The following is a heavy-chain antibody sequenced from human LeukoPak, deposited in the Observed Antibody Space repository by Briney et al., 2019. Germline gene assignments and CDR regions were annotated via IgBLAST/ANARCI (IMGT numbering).Heavy chain of an antibody. D-gene: IGHD2-8*01. CDR3: AREMDFYNYDMDV. CDR2: ISSSTRYI. Sequence: GGPLRLSCAASGFTLSSYGMDWVRQAPGKGLEWVSSISSSTRYIYYADSVKGRFTISRDSAENSLYLQMNSLRAEDSAVYYCAREMDFYNYDMDVWGQGTTVTVSS. J-gene: IGHJ6*02. CDR1: GFTLSSYG. V-gene: IGHV3-21*01.